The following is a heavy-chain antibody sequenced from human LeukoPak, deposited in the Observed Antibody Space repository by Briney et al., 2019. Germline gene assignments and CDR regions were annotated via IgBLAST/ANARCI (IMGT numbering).Heavy chain of an antibody. V-gene: IGHV3-23*01. J-gene: IGHJ5*02. CDR3: AKEPRIAVAGDNWFDP. Sequence: PGGSLRLSCAASGFTFSSYAMSWFGQAPGKGLEWVSAISGSGGSTYYADSVKGRFTISRDNSKNTLYLQMNSLRAEDTAVYYCAKEPRIAVAGDNWFDPWGQGTLVTVSS. CDR2: ISGSGGST. CDR1: GFTFSSYA. D-gene: IGHD6-19*01.